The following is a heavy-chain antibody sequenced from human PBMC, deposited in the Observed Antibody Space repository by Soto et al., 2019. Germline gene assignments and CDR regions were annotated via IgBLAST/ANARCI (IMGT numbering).Heavy chain of an antibody. J-gene: IGHJ6*02. CDR1: GYSFTSYW. Sequence: PGESLKISCKGSGYSFTSYWIGWVRQMPGKGLEWMGIIYPGDSDTRYSPSFQGQVTISADKSISTAYLQWSSLKASDTAMYYCASSTAMVKDYYYGMDVWGQGTTVTVSS. V-gene: IGHV5-51*01. CDR3: ASSTAMVKDYYYGMDV. D-gene: IGHD5-18*01. CDR2: IYPGDSDT.